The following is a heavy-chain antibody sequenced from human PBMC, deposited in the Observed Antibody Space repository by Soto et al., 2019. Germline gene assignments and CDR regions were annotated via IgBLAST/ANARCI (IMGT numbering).Heavy chain of an antibody. CDR3: AKALGGHSREDY. CDR1: GFTFSSYG. J-gene: IGHJ4*02. V-gene: IGHV3-30*18. CDR2: ISYDGSNK. Sequence: PVGSLRLSCAASGFTFSSYGMHWVRQAPGKGLEWVAVISYDGSNKYYADSVKGRFTISRDNSKNTLYLQMNSLRAEDTAVYYCAKALGGHSREDYWGQGTLVTVSS. D-gene: IGHD3-16*01.